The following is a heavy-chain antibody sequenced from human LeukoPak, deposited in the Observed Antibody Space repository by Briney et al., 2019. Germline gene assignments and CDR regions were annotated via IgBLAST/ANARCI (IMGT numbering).Heavy chain of an antibody. CDR3: ARDLSSYGDYYFDY. D-gene: IGHD4-17*01. V-gene: IGHV1-3*01. J-gene: IGHJ4*02. CDR1: GYTFTSYA. CDR2: INAGNGNT. Sequence: ASVKVSCKASGYTFTSYAMHWVRQAPGQRLEWMGWINAGNGNTKYSQKFQGRVTITRDTSASTAYMELSSLRSEDTAVYYCARDLSSYGDYYFDYWGQGTLVTVSS.